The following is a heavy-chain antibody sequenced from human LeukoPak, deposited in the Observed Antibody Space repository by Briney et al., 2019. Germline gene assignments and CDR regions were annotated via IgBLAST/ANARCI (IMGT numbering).Heavy chain of an antibody. J-gene: IGHJ4*02. D-gene: IGHD2-2*02. V-gene: IGHV3-11*04. CDR1: GFTFSDYY. CDR2: ISSSGSTI. CDR3: ARASLGYCSSTSCYTSEDY. Sequence: GGSLRLSCAASGFTFSDYYMSWIRQAPGKGLEWVSYISSSGSTIYYADSVKGRFTISRDNAKNSLYLQMNSLRAEDTAVYYCARASLGYCSSTSCYTSEDYWGQGTLVIVSS.